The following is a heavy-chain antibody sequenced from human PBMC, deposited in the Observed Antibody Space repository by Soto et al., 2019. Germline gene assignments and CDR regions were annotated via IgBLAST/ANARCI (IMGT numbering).Heavy chain of an antibody. J-gene: IGHJ4*02. D-gene: IGHD4-17*01. CDR3: ASNYGGNPGFEY. CDR2: IYHSGST. V-gene: IGHV4-30-2*01. CDR1: GGSISSGGYS. Sequence: SETLSLTCAVSGGSISSGGYSLSWIRQTPGKGLEWIGYIYHSGSTYYNPSLKSRVTISVDRSKNQFSLKLSSVTAADTAVYYCASNYGGNPGFEYWGEGTLVTVSS.